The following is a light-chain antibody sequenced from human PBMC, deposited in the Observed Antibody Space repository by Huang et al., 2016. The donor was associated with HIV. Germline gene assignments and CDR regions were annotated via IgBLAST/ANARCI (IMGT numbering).Light chain of an antibody. CDR1: QSVGTW. CDR2: NTS. J-gene: IGKJ4*01. Sequence: DIQMTQSPSTLSASVGDRVTTTCRARQSVGTWLAWYPQKPGKAPKILIYNTSTLESGVPSRFSGSGSGTEFTLTISSLQPDDFATYFCQQYDGYSTFGGGTKVDIK. V-gene: IGKV1-5*03. CDR3: QQYDGYST.